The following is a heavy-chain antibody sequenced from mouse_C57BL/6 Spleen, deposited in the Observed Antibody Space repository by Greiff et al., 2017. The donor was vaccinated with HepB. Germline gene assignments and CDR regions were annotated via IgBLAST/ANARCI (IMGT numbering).Heavy chain of an antibody. V-gene: IGHV2-2*01. CDR3: ASLYYGNYGAMDY. CDR2: IWSGGST. D-gene: IGHD2-1*01. CDR1: GFSFTSYG. Sequence: QVQLKQSGPGLVQPSQSLSITCTVSGFSFTSYGVHWVRQSPGKGLEWLGVIWSGGSTDYNAAFISRLSISKDNSKSQVFFKMNSLQADDTAIYYCASLYYGNYGAMDYWGQGTSVTVSS. J-gene: IGHJ4*01.